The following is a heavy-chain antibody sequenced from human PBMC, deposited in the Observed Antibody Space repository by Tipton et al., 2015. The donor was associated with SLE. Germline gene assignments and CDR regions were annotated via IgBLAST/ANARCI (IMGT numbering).Heavy chain of an antibody. V-gene: IGHV4-59*11. CDR3: ARVKVFDAFDI. Sequence: TLSLTCTVSGGSISSHYWSWIRQPPGKGLEWIGYIYYSGSTNYNPSLKSRVTISVDTSKNQFSLKLSSVTAADTAVYYCARVKVFDAFDIWGQGTMVTVSS. J-gene: IGHJ3*02. D-gene: IGHD2-8*01. CDR2: IYYSGST. CDR1: GGSISSHY.